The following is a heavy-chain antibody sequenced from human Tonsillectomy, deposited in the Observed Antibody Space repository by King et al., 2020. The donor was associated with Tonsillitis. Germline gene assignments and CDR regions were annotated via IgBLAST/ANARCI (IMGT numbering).Heavy chain of an antibody. CDR2: IYYTGST. CDR1: SGSISSNSYY. V-gene: IGHV4-39*02. J-gene: IGHJ4*02. D-gene: IGHD3-10*01. CDR3: ALNYYGSGSYYKASDY. Sequence: QLQESGPGLVKPSETLSLTCTVSSGSISSNSYYWGWIRQPPGKGREWIGTIYYTGSTYYNPSLKSRVTISVDTSKNHFSLKLSSVTAADTAVYYCALNYYGSGSYYKASDYWGQGTLVTVSS.